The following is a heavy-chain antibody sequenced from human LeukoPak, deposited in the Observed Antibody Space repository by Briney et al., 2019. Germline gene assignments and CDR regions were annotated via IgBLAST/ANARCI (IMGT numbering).Heavy chain of an antibody. CDR1: GGSISSSSYY. V-gene: IGHV4-39*01. D-gene: IGHD5-18*01. J-gene: IGHJ3*02. CDR2: IYYSGST. CDR3: ARQGGYSYGSYPFDI. Sequence: PSETLSLTCTVSGGSISSSSYYWGWIRQPPGKGLEWIGSIYYSGSTYYNPSLKSRVTISVDTSKNQFSLKLSSVTAADTAVYYCARQGGYSYGSYPFDIWGQGTMVTVSS.